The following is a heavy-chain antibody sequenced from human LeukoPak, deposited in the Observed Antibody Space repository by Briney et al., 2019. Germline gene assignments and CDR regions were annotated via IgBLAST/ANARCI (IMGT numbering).Heavy chain of an antibody. Sequence: SETLSLTCTVSGGSISSSSYYWGWIRQPPGKGLEWIGSIYYSGSTYYNPSLKSRVTISVDTSKNQFSLKLSSVTAADTAVYYCARVDTTQHWQLDYWGQGTLVTVSS. CDR1: GGSISSSSYY. V-gene: IGHV4-39*07. CDR3: ARVDTTQHWQLDY. CDR2: IYYSGST. D-gene: IGHD5-18*01. J-gene: IGHJ4*02.